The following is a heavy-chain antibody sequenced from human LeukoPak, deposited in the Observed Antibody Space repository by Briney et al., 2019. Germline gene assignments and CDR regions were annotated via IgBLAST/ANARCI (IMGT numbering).Heavy chain of an antibody. V-gene: IGHV3-20*04. D-gene: IGHD2-8*01. J-gene: IGHJ6*03. CDR1: GFTFDDYG. Sequence: GGSLRLSCAASGFTFDDYGMSWVRQAPGKGLEWVSGINWNGGSTGYADSVKGRFTISRDNAKNSLYLQMNSLRAEDTALYYCARIGYCTNGVCYSYYYMDVWGKGTTVTVSS. CDR3: ARIGYCTNGVCYSYYYMDV. CDR2: INWNGGST.